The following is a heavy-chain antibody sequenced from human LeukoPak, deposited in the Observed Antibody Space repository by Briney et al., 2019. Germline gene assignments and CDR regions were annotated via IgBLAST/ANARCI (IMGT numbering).Heavy chain of an antibody. CDR3: ARDLLLLDYVGAFDI. V-gene: IGHV3-48*04. Sequence: PSGGSLRLSCAASGFTFNSFSMNWVRQAPGKGLEWVSYISSSSSSIYYADSVKGRFTISRDNAKNSLYLQMNSLRAEDTAVYYCARDLLLLDYVGAFDIWGQGTMVTVSS. CDR2: ISSSSSSI. CDR1: GFTFNSFS. D-gene: IGHD4-23*01. J-gene: IGHJ3*02.